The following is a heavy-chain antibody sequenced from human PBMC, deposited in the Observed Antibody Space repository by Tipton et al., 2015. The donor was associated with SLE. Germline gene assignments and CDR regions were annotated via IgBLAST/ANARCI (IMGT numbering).Heavy chain of an antibody. D-gene: IGHD3-3*01. J-gene: IGHJ4*02. Sequence: TLSLTCTVSGGSISSSSYYWGWIRQPPGKGLEWIGGIYYSGSTYYNPSLKSRVTISVDTSKNQFSLKLSSVTAADTAVYYCARQGDFWSGYYTGDYWGQGTLVTVSS. V-gene: IGHV4-39*01. CDR3: ARQGDFWSGYYTGDY. CDR1: GGSISSSSYY. CDR2: IYYSGST.